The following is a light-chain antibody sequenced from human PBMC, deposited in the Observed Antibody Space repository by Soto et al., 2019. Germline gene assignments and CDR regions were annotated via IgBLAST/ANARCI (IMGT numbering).Light chain of an antibody. Sequence: QSALTQPASVSGSPGQSITISCTGTISDVGSHNLVSWYQQHPDKAPKLIIYEVNERPSGVSSRFSGSKSGNTASLTVSGLQPDDEADYRCCSFAGSNPFPYVFGTGTKATVL. CDR2: EVN. CDR3: CSFAGSNPFPYV. CDR1: ISDVGSHNL. J-gene: IGLJ1*01. V-gene: IGLV2-23*02.